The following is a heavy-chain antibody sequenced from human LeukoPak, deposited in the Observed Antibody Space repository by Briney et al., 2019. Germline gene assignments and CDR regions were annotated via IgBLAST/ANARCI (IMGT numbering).Heavy chain of an antibody. Sequence: QTGGSLSFSCAASGFAFSGFEMTWVRKPQGKGPDWFAYIDVTGKKIRYADSVKGRFTISRDNANSSVYLQMNSPRVDDTAVYYCARENYVRGYDYWGQGTLVTVSS. CDR3: ARENYVRGYDY. D-gene: IGHD3-16*01. CDR1: GFAFSGFE. V-gene: IGHV3-48*03. CDR2: IDVTGKKI. J-gene: IGHJ4*02.